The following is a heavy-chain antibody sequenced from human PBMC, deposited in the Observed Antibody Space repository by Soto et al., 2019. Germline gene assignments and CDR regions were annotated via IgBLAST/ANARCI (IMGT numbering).Heavy chain of an antibody. CDR1: GGSISSYY. J-gene: IGHJ5*02. D-gene: IGHD6-13*01. Sequence: QVQLQESGPGLVKPSETLSLTCTVSGGSISSYYWSWIRQPPGKGLEWIGYIYYSGSTNYNPSLKSRVTISVDTSKNQFSLKLSSVTAADTAVYYCARRVAAAVTDWFDPWGQGTLVTVSS. CDR3: ARRVAAAVTDWFDP. CDR2: IYYSGST. V-gene: IGHV4-59*08.